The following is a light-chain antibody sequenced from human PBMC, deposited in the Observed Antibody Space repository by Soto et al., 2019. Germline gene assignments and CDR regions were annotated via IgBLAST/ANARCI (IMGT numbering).Light chain of an antibody. J-gene: IGKJ1*01. CDR1: QSVTSRF. CDR2: GAS. Sequence: EIVLTQSPGTLSLSPGERATLSCRASQSVTSRFFAWYQHKPGQAPRLLMYGASSRATGIPDRFSGSVSGKDFNLNSSRVEPEDSAVYYCHHYGSSMWSFGQGTKVEI. V-gene: IGKV3-20*01. CDR3: HHYGSSMWS.